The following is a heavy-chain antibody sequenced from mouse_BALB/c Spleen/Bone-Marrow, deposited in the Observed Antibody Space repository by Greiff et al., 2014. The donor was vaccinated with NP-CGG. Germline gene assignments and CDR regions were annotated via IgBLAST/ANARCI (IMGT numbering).Heavy chain of an antibody. Sequence: QVQLQQSGPGLVAPSQSLSITCTVSGFSLTDYGVSWIRQPPGKGLEWLGVIWGAGITYYNSALKSRLSISKDNSKSQVFLKMNSLQTDDTAMYYCAKLIWDEGDYWGQGTTLTVSS. CDR1: GFSLTDYG. CDR3: AKLIWDEGDY. J-gene: IGHJ2*01. V-gene: IGHV2-6-5*01. CDR2: IWGAGIT. D-gene: IGHD4-1*01.